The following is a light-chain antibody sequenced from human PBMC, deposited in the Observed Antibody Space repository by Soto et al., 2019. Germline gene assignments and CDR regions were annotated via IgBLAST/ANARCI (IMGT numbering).Light chain of an antibody. Sequence: EIVMTQSPATLSVSPGGRATLSCRASQSVSSYLAWYQQKPGQAPRLLIYDASNRATGIPARFSGSGSGTDFTLTISSLEPEDFAVYYCQQRSNWPPITFGQGTRLEL. CDR1: QSVSSY. V-gene: IGKV3-11*01. CDR2: DAS. CDR3: QQRSNWPPIT. J-gene: IGKJ5*01.